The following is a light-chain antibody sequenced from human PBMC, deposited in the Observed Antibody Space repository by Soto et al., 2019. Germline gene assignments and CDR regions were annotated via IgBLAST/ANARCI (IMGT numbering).Light chain of an antibody. Sequence: QSVLTQPPSVSGTPGQRVTISCSGSISNIGNNYVYWFLQLPGTAPKVLSNRNNQRPSGVPDRFSGSKSGTSASLAISGLRSEDEADYYCAAWDDTVRSYVFGTGTKLTVL. J-gene: IGLJ1*01. V-gene: IGLV1-47*01. CDR1: ISNIGNNY. CDR3: AAWDDTVRSYV. CDR2: RNN.